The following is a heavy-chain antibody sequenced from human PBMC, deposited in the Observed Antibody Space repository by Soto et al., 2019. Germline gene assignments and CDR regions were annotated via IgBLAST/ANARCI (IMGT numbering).Heavy chain of an antibody. V-gene: IGHV1-3*01. J-gene: IGHJ6*02. CDR2: INAGNGNT. CDR3: ATPSIVVVTASQYDYYYYGMDV. Sequence: ASVKVSCKASGYTFTSYAMHWVRQAPGQRLEWMGWINAGNGNTKYSQKFQGRVTITRDTSTSTAYMELSSLRSEDTAVYYCATPSIVVVTASQYDYYYYGMDVWAQGTTVPVSS. D-gene: IGHD2-21*02. CDR1: GYTFTSYA.